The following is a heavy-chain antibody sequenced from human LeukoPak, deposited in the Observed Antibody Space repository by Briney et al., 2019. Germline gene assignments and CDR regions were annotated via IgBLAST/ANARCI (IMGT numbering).Heavy chain of an antibody. V-gene: IGHV1-18*01. J-gene: IGHJ3*02. CDR1: GYTFSSYG. Sequence: ASVTVSFKASGYTFSSYGISWVRQAPGQGVEWMGWISAYNGNTSYAQKLQGRVTIATDTSTNTAYMELRSLRSDDTAVYYCARNLALYNSGWRTSDDAFDIWGQGTMVTVSA. D-gene: IGHD6-19*01. CDR3: ARNLALYNSGWRTSDDAFDI. CDR2: ISAYNGNT.